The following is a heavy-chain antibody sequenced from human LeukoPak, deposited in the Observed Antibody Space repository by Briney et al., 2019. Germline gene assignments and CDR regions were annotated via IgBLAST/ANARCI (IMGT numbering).Heavy chain of an antibody. CDR2: IYYSGST. Sequence: SETLSLTCTVSGGSISSSSYYWGWIRQPPGKGLEWIGSIYYSGSTYYNPSLKSRVTISVDTSKNQFSLKLSSVTAAGTAVYYCATRPAGPRQDHDYWGQGTLVTVSS. D-gene: IGHD2-2*01. CDR1: GGSISSSSYY. CDR3: ATRPAGPRQDHDY. V-gene: IGHV4-39*01. J-gene: IGHJ4*02.